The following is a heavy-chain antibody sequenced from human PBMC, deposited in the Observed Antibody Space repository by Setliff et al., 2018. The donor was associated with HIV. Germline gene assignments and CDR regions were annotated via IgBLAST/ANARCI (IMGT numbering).Heavy chain of an antibody. D-gene: IGHD6-13*01. CDR2: ISGYSGHT. V-gene: IGHV1-18*01. CDR3: AREHSTTWPYFDF. J-gene: IGHJ4*02. CDR1: GYTFSDYD. Sequence: ASVKVSCKASGYTFSDYDVAWVRQAPGQGLGWMGWISGYSGHTSYAQKIQGRVTMTTDTSTSTAYMELRSLRSDDTAVYFCAREHSTTWPYFDFWGQGTLVTVSS.